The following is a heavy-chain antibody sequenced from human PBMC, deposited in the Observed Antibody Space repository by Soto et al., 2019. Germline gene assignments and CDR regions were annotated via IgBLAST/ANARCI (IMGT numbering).Heavy chain of an antibody. CDR3: AREGIAVFGVVAQGWFDP. V-gene: IGHV3-33*01. CDR2: IWYDGSNK. CDR1: GFTFSSYG. D-gene: IGHD3-3*01. Sequence: VQLVESGGGVVQPGRSLRLSCAASGFTFSSYGMHWVRQAPGKGLEWVAVIWYDGSNKYYADSVKGRFTISRDNSKNTLYLQMNSLRAEDTAVYYCAREGIAVFGVVAQGWFDPWGQGTLVTVSS. J-gene: IGHJ5*02.